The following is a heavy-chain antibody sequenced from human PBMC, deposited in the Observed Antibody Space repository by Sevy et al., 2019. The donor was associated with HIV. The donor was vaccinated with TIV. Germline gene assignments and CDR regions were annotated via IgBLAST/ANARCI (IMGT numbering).Heavy chain of an antibody. J-gene: IGHJ4*02. CDR3: AKDQGGSGNFDY. Sequence: SETLSLTCTVSGDSISSGGYYWSWIRHHPGKGLEWIGYIYYSGSTYYNPSLKSRVTISVDTSKNQFSLKLSSVTAADTAVSYSAKDQGGSGNFDYWGQVTLVTVSS. CDR2: IYYSGST. V-gene: IGHV4-31*03. CDR1: GDSISSGGYY. D-gene: IGHD3-16*01.